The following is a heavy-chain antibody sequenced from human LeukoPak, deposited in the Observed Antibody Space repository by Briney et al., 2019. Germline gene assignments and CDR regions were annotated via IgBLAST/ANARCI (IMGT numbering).Heavy chain of an antibody. CDR1: ESIFRSYD. CDR3: AKDLSPAYFHH. J-gene: IGHJ1*01. Sequence: GGFLRRSCAASESIFRSYDMHWVRQAPGKGLEWVAFISYDGSNEYYADSVKGRFTISRDNSENTLYLQMNSLRAEDTAVYYCAKDLSPAYFHHWGQGTLVTVSS. D-gene: IGHD2/OR15-2a*01. CDR2: ISYDGSNE. V-gene: IGHV3-30*02.